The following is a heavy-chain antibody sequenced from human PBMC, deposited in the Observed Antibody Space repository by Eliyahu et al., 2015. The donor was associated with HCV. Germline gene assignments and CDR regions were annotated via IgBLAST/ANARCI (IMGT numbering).Heavy chain of an antibody. J-gene: IGHJ5*02. CDR3: ARDGPSLGTIFGVVISNWFDP. V-gene: IGHV3-33*01. Sequence: QVQLVESGGGVVQPGRSLRLXCXASGFXFXSYGXPWXRQAPGKGLEWVAVIWYDGSNKYYADSVKGRFTISRDNSKNTLYLQMNSLRAEDTAVYYCARDGPSLGTIFGVVISNWFDPWGQGTLVTVSS. CDR1: GFXFXSYG. D-gene: IGHD3-3*01. CDR2: IWYDGSNK.